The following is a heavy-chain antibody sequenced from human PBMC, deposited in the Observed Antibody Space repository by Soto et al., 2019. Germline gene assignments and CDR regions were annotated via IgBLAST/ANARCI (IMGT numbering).Heavy chain of an antibody. Sequence: SETLSISCAVSGGSINSTNLSNWVRQPQGKGLKWIGEIYHSGSTNYNPSLKSRVTISVDKSKNQFSLKLSSVTAADTAVYYCARALPGRYFDLSKNYGMDVWGQGTTVT. D-gene: IGHD3-9*01. CDR1: GGSINSTNL. J-gene: IGHJ6*02. V-gene: IGHV4-4*02. CDR2: IYHSGST. CDR3: ARALPGRYFDLSKNYGMDV.